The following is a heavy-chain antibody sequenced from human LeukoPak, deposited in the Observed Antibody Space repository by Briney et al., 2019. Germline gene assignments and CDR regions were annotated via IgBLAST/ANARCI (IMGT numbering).Heavy chain of an antibody. CDR2: ISAYNGNT. CDR1: GYTFTSYG. CDR3: ARGRGRLRSPKYYYYYYMDV. V-gene: IGHV1-18*01. D-gene: IGHD4-17*01. Sequence: ASVKVSCKASGYTFTSYGISWVRQAPGQGLEWMGWISAYNGNTNYAQKLQGRVTMTTDTSTSTAYMELRSLRSDDTAVYYCARGRGRLRSPKYYYYYYMDVWGKGTTVTVSS. J-gene: IGHJ6*03.